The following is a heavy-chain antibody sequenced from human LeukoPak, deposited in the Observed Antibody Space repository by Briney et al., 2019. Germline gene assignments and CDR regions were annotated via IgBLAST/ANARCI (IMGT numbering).Heavy chain of an antibody. CDR3: AKTGNYHHNWFDP. D-gene: IGHD3-10*01. CDR1: GFTFSSYT. J-gene: IGHJ5*02. Sequence: GGSLRLSCAASGFTFSSYTMHWVRQAPGKGLEWVAVISFDGSNKYYVDSVKGRFTISRDSSKNTLFLRMNSLRTEDTAVYYCAKTGNYHHNWFDPWGQGTLVTVSS. V-gene: IGHV3-30*18. CDR2: ISFDGSNK.